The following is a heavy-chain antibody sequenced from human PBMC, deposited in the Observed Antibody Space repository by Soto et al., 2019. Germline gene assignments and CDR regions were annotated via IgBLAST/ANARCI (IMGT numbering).Heavy chain of an antibody. CDR3: ATWLQREHAFDI. V-gene: IGHV3-53*01. CDR2: LYSSDGT. CDR1: GFSFSGKNY. J-gene: IGHJ3*02. Sequence: DVQLEESGGGLIQPGGSLRLSCAASGFSFSGKNYLTWVRQAPGKGLEWVSALYSSDGTYYADSVKGRFSVSRDNSKITFYLQLHSLRPEDSAPYFFATWLQREHAFDIWGLGTMVTVSS. D-gene: IGHD1-1*01.